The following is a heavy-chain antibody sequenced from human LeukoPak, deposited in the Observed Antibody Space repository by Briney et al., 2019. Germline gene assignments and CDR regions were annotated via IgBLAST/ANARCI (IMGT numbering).Heavy chain of an antibody. Sequence: SQTLSLTCTVSGGSITSATYYWSWIRQPAGKGLEWIGRIYTSGGTNYNPSLKSRVTMSVDTSKNQFSLKLNSVTAADTAVYYCARIYYSRFDPWGQGTLVTVSS. CDR2: IYTSGGT. CDR3: ARIYYSRFDP. D-gene: IGHD3-10*01. J-gene: IGHJ5*02. V-gene: IGHV4-61*02. CDR1: GGSITSATYY.